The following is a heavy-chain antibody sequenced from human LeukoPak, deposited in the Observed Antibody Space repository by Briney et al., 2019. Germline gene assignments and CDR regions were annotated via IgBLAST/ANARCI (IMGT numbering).Heavy chain of an antibody. J-gene: IGHJ4*02. D-gene: IGHD2-15*01. Sequence: GASVKVSCKASGGTFSSYAISWVRQAPGQGLEWMGWISAYNGNTNYAQKLQGRVTMTTDSSTSTAYMELRSLRSDDTAVYYCARVECSGGSCYGFYWGQGTLVTVSS. CDR2: ISAYNGNT. CDR3: ARVECSGGSCYGFY. V-gene: IGHV1-18*01. CDR1: GGTFSSYA.